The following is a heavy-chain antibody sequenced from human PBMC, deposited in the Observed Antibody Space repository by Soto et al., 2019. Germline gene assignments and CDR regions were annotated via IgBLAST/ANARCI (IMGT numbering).Heavy chain of an antibody. CDR1: GGTFSSYA. Sequence: QVQLVQSGAEVKKPGSSVKVSCKASGGTFSSYAISWVRQAPGQGLEWMGGIIPIFGTANYAQKFQGRVTITADESTSTAYTELSSLRSDGTAVYYCARDGVGAIGYNWFDPWGQGTLVTVSS. CDR3: ARDGVGAIGYNWFDP. D-gene: IGHD1-26*01. V-gene: IGHV1-69*12. CDR2: IIPIFGTA. J-gene: IGHJ5*02.